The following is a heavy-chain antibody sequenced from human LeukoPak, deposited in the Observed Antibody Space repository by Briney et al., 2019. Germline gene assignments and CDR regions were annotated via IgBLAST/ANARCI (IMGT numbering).Heavy chain of an antibody. V-gene: IGHV4-59*01. Sequence: SETLSLTCTVSGGSISSYYWSWIRQPPGKGLEWIGYIYYSGSTNYNPSLKSRVTISVDTSKNQFSLKLSSVTAADTAVYYCARGGSGWSYYFDYWGQGTLVTVSS. J-gene: IGHJ4*02. D-gene: IGHD6-19*01. CDR3: ARGGSGWSYYFDY. CDR1: GGSISSYY. CDR2: IYYSGST.